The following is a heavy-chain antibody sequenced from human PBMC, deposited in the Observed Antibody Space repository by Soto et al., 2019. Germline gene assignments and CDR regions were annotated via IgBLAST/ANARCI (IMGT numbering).Heavy chain of an antibody. V-gene: IGHV1-2*02. J-gene: IGHJ4*02. CDR1: GYTFTDSA. Sequence: HAQLVQSGAEVKKPGASVKVSCKASGYTFTDSAMHWVRQAPGQGLEWMAWINPNSGATRYAQKFQGRVTTTRDTSITTGYMELSRLTSDDTAVYYCARDLTGDVGGWGQGTLVTVSS. CDR2: INPNSGAT. CDR3: ARDLTGDVGG. D-gene: IGHD7-27*01.